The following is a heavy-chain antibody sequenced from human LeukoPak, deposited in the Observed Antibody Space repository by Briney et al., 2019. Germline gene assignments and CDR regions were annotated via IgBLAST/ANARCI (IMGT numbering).Heavy chain of an antibody. J-gene: IGHJ4*02. CDR2: ISGSGGST. CDR1: GFTFSSYA. Sequence: GGSLRLSCAASGFTFSSYAMSWVRQAPGKGLEWVSAISGSGGSTYYADSVKGRFTISRDNAKNTLYLQMNSLRAEDTAVYYCARGADSGYSSDNWGQGTLVSVSS. CDR3: ARGADSGYSSDN. D-gene: IGHD3-9*01. V-gene: IGHV3-23*01.